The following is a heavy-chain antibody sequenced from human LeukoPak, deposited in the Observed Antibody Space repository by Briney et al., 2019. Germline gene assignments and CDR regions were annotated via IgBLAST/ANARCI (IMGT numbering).Heavy chain of an antibody. CDR3: ARHSPPDIAAAGTDY. D-gene: IGHD6-13*01. V-gene: IGHV4-39*01. J-gene: IGHJ4*02. Sequence: PSETLSLTCTVSGGAISSSSDYWGWIRQPPGKGLEWIGSIYYSGSTYYNPSLKSRVTISVDTSKNQFSLKLSSVTAADTAVYYCARHSPPDIAAAGTDYWGQGTLVTVSS. CDR1: GGAISSSSDY. CDR2: IYYSGST.